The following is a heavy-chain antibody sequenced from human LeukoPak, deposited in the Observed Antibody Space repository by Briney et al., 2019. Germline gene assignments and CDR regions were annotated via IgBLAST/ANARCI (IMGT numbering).Heavy chain of an antibody. CDR2: IYYSGST. V-gene: IGHV4-59*01. D-gene: IGHD2-15*01. Sequence: SETLSLTCTVSGGSISSYYWSWIRQPPGKGLEWIGYIYYSGSTNYNPSLKSRVTISVDTSKNQFSLKLSSVTAADTAVYYCAGTVVAATISQSDPWGQGTLVTVSS. CDR3: AGTVVAATISQSDP. CDR1: GGSISSYY. J-gene: IGHJ5*02.